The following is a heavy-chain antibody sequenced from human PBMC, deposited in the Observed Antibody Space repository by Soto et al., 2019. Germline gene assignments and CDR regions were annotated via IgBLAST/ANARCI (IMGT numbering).Heavy chain of an antibody. CDR1: GFSLTTYGVG. Sequence: QITLKESGPSLVKHTQTLTLTCTFSGFSLTTYGVGVGWVRQPPGKALEWLAIIYWDHDQYFSPSLKDRLTISNDTSTNQVVLTMTSMDPVDTATYFCAHFVRTFDVWGHGTVVTVSS. CDR2: IYWDHDQ. D-gene: IGHD3-10*02. J-gene: IGHJ3*01. V-gene: IGHV2-5*02. CDR3: AHFVRTFDV.